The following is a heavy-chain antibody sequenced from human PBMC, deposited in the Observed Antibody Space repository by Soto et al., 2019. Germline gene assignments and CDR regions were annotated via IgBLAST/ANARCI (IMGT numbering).Heavy chain of an antibody. Sequence: QVQLVQSGAEVKKTGASVKVSCKASGYTFTSYGLSWVRQAPGQGLEWMGWISGYNGDINYAPKLQGRVTITRDTSTSTAYMELRSLRSDDTAIYYCARGSPFHNWGQETLITVSS. V-gene: IGHV1-18*01. CDR3: ARGSPFHN. CDR1: GYTFTSYG. CDR2: ISGYNGDI. J-gene: IGHJ4*02.